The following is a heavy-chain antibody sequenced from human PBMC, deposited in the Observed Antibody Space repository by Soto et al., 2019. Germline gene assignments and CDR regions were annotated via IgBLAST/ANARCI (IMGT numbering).Heavy chain of an antibody. Sequence: GASVKVSCKASGYTFTSYGISWVRQAPGQGLEWMGWISAYNGNTNYAQKLQGRVTMTTGTSTSTAYMELRSLRSDDTAVYYCARDLGELLWFGELPSRWFDPWGQGTLVTVSS. CDR1: GYTFTSYG. J-gene: IGHJ5*02. CDR2: ISAYNGNT. V-gene: IGHV1-18*01. CDR3: ARDLGELLWFGELPSRWFDP. D-gene: IGHD3-10*01.